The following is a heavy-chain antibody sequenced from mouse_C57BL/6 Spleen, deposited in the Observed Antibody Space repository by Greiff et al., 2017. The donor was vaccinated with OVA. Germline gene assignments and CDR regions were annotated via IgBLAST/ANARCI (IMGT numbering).Heavy chain of an antibody. D-gene: IGHD1-2*01. CDR2: IDPNSGGT. J-gene: IGHJ1*03. V-gene: IGHV1-72*01. CDR3: ARGSETAYWYFDD. Sequence: QVQLQQPGAELVKPGASVKLSCKASGYTFTSYWMHWVKQRPGRGLEWIGRIDPNSGGTKYNEKFKSKATLTVDKPSSPCYMQLSSLTSEDSAGYDCARGSETAYWYFDDWGKGTTVTVSS. CDR1: GYTFTSYW.